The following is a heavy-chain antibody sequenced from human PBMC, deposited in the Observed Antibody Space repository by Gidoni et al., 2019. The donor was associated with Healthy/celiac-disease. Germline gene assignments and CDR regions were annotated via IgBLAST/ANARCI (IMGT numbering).Heavy chain of an antibody. V-gene: IGHV5-51*03. CDR1: GYSCTSYW. J-gene: IGHJ3*02. CDR3: ARPASGSSSGDAFDI. CDR2: LYTGDSDT. Sequence: EVKLAQSGEEVKQPGESLQISCKSAGYSCTSYWIDGVRQMPGKGLEWMWILYTGDSDTRYSPSFPGQVTISSDKSISTAYLQWSSLKASDTAMYYCARPASGSSSGDAFDIWGQGTMVTVSS. D-gene: IGHD2-15*01.